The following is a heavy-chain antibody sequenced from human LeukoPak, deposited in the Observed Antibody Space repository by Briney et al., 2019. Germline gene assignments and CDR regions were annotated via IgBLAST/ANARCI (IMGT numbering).Heavy chain of an antibody. V-gene: IGHV4-61*01. Sequence: SETLSLTCTVSGGSVSSGSYYWSWIRQPPGKGLEWIGYIFYTGSTNYNPSLKSRVTISVDTSRNQFSLKLNSVTAADTAVYYCARGLSLPRGRFDPWGQGTLVTVSS. CDR2: IFYTGST. D-gene: IGHD2-8*01. CDR1: GGSVSSGSYY. CDR3: ARGLSLPRGRFDP. J-gene: IGHJ5*02.